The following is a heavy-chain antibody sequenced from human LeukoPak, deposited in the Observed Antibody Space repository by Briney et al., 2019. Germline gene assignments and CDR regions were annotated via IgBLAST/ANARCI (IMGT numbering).Heavy chain of an antibody. D-gene: IGHD3-10*01. J-gene: IGHJ5*02. CDR3: TTDRVLLWFGELFAA. CDR2: IKSKTDGGTT. Sequence: NPGGSLRLSCAASSFTFSNAWMNWVRQAPGKGLEWVGRIKSKTDGGTTDYAAPVKGRFTISRDDSKNTLYLQMNSLKTEDTAVYYCTTDRVLLWFGELFAAWGQGTLVTVSS. CDR1: SFTFSNAW. V-gene: IGHV3-15*07.